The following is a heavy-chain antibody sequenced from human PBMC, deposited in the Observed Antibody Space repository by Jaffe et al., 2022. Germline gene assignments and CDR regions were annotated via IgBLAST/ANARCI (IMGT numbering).Heavy chain of an antibody. CDR3: AKTAAAGPEPQYYYYYMDV. Sequence: QVQLVESGGGVVQPGGSLRLSCAASGFTFSSYGMHWVRQAPGKGLEWVAFIRYDGSNKYYADSVKGRFTISRDNSKNTLYLQMNSLRAEDTAVYYCAKTAAAGPEPQYYYYYMDVWGKGTTVTVSS. V-gene: IGHV3-30*02. D-gene: IGHD6-13*01. CDR2: IRYDGSNK. CDR1: GFTFSSYG. J-gene: IGHJ6*03.